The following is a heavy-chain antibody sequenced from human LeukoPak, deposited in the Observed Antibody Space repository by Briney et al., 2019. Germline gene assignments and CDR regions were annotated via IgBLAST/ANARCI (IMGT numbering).Heavy chain of an antibody. V-gene: IGHV1-8*01. CDR3: ARDWFGDYQTYN. CDR1: GYTFTTYD. CDR2: MNPNSGNT. J-gene: IGHJ4*02. Sequence: ASVKVSCKASGYTFTTYDINWVRQATGQGLEWMGWMNPNSGNTGYAQKFQGRVTMTRNTSISTAYMELSSLRSDDTAVYYCARDWFGDYQTYNWGQGTLVTVSS. D-gene: IGHD4-17*01.